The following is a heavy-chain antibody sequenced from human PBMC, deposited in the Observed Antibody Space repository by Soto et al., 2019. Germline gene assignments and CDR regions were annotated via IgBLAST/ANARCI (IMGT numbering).Heavy chain of an antibody. CDR3: ARGGGSPYHNPEFDF. V-gene: IGHV4-59*01. D-gene: IGHD6-13*01. J-gene: IGHJ4*02. CDR1: GASITYYY. Sequence: PSETLSLTCAVSGASITYYYWNWIRQPPGRGLEWIVSFSSTGSTVYNLSLRSRVTISLDTSKNQFSLTLNSVTAADTAVYYCARGGGSPYHNPEFDFWGQGTLVTVSS. CDR2: FSSTGST.